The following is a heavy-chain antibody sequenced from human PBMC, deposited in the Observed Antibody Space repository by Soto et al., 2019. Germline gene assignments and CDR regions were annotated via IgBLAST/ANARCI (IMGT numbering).Heavy chain of an antibody. CDR3: GKERRGSGWSVCNF. D-gene: IGHD6-19*01. Sequence: VQLLGSGGALVQRGGSLRFSFEAFRFPFRDYALNWVGMAPGRGLEWASDIRGNVDRARYADSVKARFPVSRDNSRDTLYLQMNSLRVDDTAVYYCGKERRGSGWSVCNFWGQGTLVTVSS. CDR2: IRGNVDRA. V-gene: IGHV3-23*01. CDR1: RFPFRDYA. J-gene: IGHJ4*02.